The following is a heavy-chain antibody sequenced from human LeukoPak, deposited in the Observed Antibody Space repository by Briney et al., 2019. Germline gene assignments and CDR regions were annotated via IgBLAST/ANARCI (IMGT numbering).Heavy chain of an antibody. J-gene: IGHJ4*02. V-gene: IGHV3-53*01. CDR1: GFTVSSNY. D-gene: IGHD3-22*01. CDR2: IYSGGST. CDR3: ARADYDSSGYPIDY. Sequence: GGSLRLSCAASGFTVSSNYMNWVRQAPGKGLEWVSVIYSGGSTYYADSVKGRFTISRDNSKNTLYLQMNSLRAEDTAVYYCARADYDSSGYPIDYWGQGTLVTVSS.